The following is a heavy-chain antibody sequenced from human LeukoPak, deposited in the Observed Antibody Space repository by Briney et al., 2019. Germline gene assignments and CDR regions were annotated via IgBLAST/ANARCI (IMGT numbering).Heavy chain of an antibody. CDR3: PRRGPEVVPATLFDY. J-gene: IGHJ4*02. Sequence: GGSLRLSCTASGFTFGDYAMNWFRQAPGKGLEWVGFIRRKAYGGTTEYAASVKGSFTISRNDSKSIAFLQMNSLKTEDTAVYYCPRRGPEVVPATLFDYWGQGTLVTVSS. CDR2: IRRKAYGGTT. D-gene: IGHD2-15*01. CDR1: GFTFGDYA. V-gene: IGHV3-49*03.